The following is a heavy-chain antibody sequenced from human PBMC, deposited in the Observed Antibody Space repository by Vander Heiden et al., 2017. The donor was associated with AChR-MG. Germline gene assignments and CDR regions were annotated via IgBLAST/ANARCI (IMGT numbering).Heavy chain of an antibody. V-gene: IGHV4-30-4*01. D-gene: IGHD2-2*01. CDR2: IYYSGST. Sequence: QVQLQESGPGLVKPSQTLSLTCTVSGGSIRSGDYYGSWIRQPPGKGLEWIGYIYYSGSTYYNPSLKSRVTISVDTSKNQFSLKLSSVTAADTAVYYCARGLAELVVPAAIMVWFDPWGQGTLVTVSS. CDR1: GGSIRSGDYY. CDR3: ARGLAELVVPAAIMVWFDP. J-gene: IGHJ5*02.